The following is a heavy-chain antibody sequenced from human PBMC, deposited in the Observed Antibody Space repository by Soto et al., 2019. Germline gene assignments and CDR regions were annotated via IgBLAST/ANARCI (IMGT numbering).Heavy chain of an antibody. CDR3: AKGVDLFSWPTVTTYYFDY. J-gene: IGHJ4*02. CDR1: GGTFSSYT. V-gene: IGHV1-69*02. Sequence: QVQLVQSGAEVKKPGSSVKVSCKASGGTFSSYTISWVRQAPGQGLEWMGRIIPILGIANYAQKFQGRVTITADKSTSTAYMELSSLRSEDTAVYYCAKGVDLFSWPTVTTYYFDYWGQGTLVTVSS. CDR2: IIPILGIA. D-gene: IGHD4-17*01.